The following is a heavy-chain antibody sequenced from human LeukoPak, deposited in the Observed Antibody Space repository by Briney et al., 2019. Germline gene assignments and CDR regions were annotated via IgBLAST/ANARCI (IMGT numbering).Heavy chain of an antibody. CDR1: GFTFSSYS. CDR3: AREHNGSGTYCDY. Sequence: GGSLRLSCAASGFTFSSYSMNWVRQAPGKGLEWVSSISSSGSYIYYADSVKGRFTISRDNAKNSLYLQMNSLRAEDTAVYYCAREHNGSGTYCDYWGQEPWSPSPQ. J-gene: IGHJ4*01. V-gene: IGHV3-21*01. CDR2: ISSSGSYI. D-gene: IGHD3-10*01.